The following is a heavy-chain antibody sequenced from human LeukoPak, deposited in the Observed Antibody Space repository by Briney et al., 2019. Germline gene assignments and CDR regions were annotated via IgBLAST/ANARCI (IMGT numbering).Heavy chain of an antibody. V-gene: IGHV3-21*06. D-gene: IGHD3-22*01. J-gene: IGHJ4*02. Sequence: SGGSLRLSCAASGFTFTNYAMSWVRQTPGKGLEWVSAVSSRSSYKYYADSVKGRFTVSRDNAKNSLYLEMNSLRVDDTAVYYCAREGTMISSFDYWGQGTLVTVSS. CDR3: AREGTMISSFDY. CDR1: GFTFTNYA. CDR2: VSSRSSYK.